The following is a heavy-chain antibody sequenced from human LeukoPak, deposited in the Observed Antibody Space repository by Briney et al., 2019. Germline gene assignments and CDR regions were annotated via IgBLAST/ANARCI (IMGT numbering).Heavy chain of an antibody. V-gene: IGHV4-4*07. J-gene: IGHJ3*02. Sequence: SETLSLTCTVSGGSISSYYWRWIRQPAGKGLEWIGRIYTSGSTNYNPSLKSRVTMSVDTSKNQFSLKLSSVTAADTAVYYCARDSAMAARSGGAFDIWGQGTMVTVSS. CDR3: ARDSAMAARSGGAFDI. CDR1: GGSISSYY. D-gene: IGHD6-6*01. CDR2: IYTSGST.